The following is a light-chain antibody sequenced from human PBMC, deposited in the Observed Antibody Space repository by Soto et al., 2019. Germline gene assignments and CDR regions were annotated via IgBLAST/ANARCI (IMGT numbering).Light chain of an antibody. V-gene: IGLV2-14*01. CDR3: SSYTSSSTLNV. J-gene: IGLJ1*01. CDR1: SSDVGGYNY. Sequence: QSVLTQPASVXGSPGQSITISCTGTSSDVGGYNYVSWYQQHPGKAPKLMIYDVSNRPSGVSNRFSGSKSGNTASLTISGLQAEDEADYYCSSYTSSSTLNVFGTGTKVTVL. CDR2: DVS.